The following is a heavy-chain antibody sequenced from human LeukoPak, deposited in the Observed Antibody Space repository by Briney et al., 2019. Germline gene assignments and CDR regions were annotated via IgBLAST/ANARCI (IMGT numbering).Heavy chain of an antibody. V-gene: IGHV3-15*01. CDR1: GFTFSNAW. CDR3: ARVNSWYFDL. Sequence: GGSLRPSCAASGFTFSNAWMSWVRQAPGKGLEWVGRIKSKTDGGTTDYAAPVKGRFTISRENAKNSLYLQMNSLRAGDTAVYYCARVNSWYFDLWGRGTLVTVSS. J-gene: IGHJ2*01. CDR2: IKSKTDGGTT.